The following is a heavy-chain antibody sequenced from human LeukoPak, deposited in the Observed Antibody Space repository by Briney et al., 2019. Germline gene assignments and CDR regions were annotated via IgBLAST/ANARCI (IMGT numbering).Heavy chain of an antibody. J-gene: IGHJ4*03. Sequence: PGRSLRLSCAASGFTFSTFDMHWVRQAPGKGLEWVAVIWYDGSNKYYADSVKGRFTISRDNSKNTLYLQMNSLRAEDTAVYYCARERCGGDCYADYWGQGTLVTVSS. D-gene: IGHD2-21*02. V-gene: IGHV3-33*01. CDR1: GFTFSTFD. CDR2: IWYDGSNK. CDR3: ARERCGGDCYADY.